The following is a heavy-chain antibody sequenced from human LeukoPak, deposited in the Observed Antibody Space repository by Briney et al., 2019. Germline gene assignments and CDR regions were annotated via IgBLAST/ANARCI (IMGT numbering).Heavy chain of an antibody. CDR1: GGSISSGTYS. CDR2: IFHSGST. CDR3: ARGYSDYPYFFDS. Sequence: SQTLSLTCVVSGGSISSGTYSWNWIRQPPGKGLEWVGYIFHSGSTYYSPSLKSRVTISVDTSKAQFSLKLSSVTAADTAMYYCARGYSDYPYFFDSWGQGALVTVSS. J-gene: IGHJ4*02. V-gene: IGHV4-30-2*01. D-gene: IGHD5-12*01.